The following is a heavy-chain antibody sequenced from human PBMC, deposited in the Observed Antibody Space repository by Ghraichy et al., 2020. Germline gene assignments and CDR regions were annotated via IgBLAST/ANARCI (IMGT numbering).Heavy chain of an antibody. D-gene: IGHD3-10*01. J-gene: IGHJ6*02. V-gene: IGHV3-21*01. CDR3: ARDLWFGELLKSKGRGGNYYYYYGMDV. CDR2: ISSSSYI. Sequence: GESLNISCAASGFTFSSYSMNWVRQAPGKELEWVSSISSSSYIYYADSVKGRFTISRDNAKNSLYLQMNSLRAEDTAVYYCARDLWFGELLKSKGRGGNYYYYYGMDVWGQGTTVTVSS. CDR1: GFTFSSYS.